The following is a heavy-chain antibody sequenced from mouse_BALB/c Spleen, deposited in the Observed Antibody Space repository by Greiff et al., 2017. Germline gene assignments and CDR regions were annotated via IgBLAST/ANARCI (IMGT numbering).Heavy chain of an antibody. D-gene: IGHD3-2*01. CDR3: ARPTARATSFAY. V-gene: IGHV1-54*01. CDR1: GYAFTNYL. Sequence: VKVVESGAELVRPGTSVKVSCKASGYAFTNYLIEWVKQRPGQGLEWIGVINPGSGGTNYNEKFKGKATLTADKSSSTAYMQLSSLTSDDSAVYFCARPTARATSFAYWGQGTLVTVSA. CDR2: INPGSGGT. J-gene: IGHJ3*01.